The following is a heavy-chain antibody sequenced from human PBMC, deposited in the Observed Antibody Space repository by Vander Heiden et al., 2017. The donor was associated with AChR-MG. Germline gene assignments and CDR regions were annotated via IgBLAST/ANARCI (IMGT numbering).Heavy chain of an antibody. CDR3: ARPNSLHYYGSGSRSPDYYYYYGMDV. CDR2: IIPILGIA. J-gene: IGHJ6*02. Sequence: QVQLVQSGAEVKKPGSSVKVSCKASGGTFSSYAISWVRQAPGQGLEWMGRIIPILGIANYAQKCQGRVTITADKSTSTAYMELSSLRSEDTAVYYCARPNSLHYYGSGSRSPDYYYYYGMDVWGQGTTVTVSS. D-gene: IGHD3-10*01. CDR1: GGTFSSYA. V-gene: IGHV1-69*04.